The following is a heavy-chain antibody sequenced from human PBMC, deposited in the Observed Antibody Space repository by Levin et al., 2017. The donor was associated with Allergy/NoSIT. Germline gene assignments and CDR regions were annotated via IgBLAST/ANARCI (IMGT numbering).Heavy chain of an antibody. CDR3: ATNQGGVEGALSY. D-gene: IGHD1-26*01. Sequence: SCAVSGGSISSSNWWSWVRQPPGKGLEWIGEIYHSGSTNYNPSLKSRVTISVDKSKNQFSLKLSSVTAADTAVYYCATNQGGVEGALSYWGQGTLVTVSS. CDR1: GGSISSSNW. J-gene: IGHJ4*02. V-gene: IGHV4-4*02. CDR2: IYHSGST.